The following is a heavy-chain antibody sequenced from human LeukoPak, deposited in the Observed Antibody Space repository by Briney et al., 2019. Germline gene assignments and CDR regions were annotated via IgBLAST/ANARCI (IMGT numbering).Heavy chain of an antibody. J-gene: IGHJ4*02. CDR3: ARQGSGNYLSPVNY. V-gene: IGHV4-39*01. Sequence: SETLSLTCTVSGGXISSSSYYWGWIRQPPGKGLEWFGTIYYSGSTYYNPSLKSRVTISVDTSKNQFSLKLSSVTAADTAVYYCARQGSGNYLSPVNYWGQGTLVTVSS. CDR2: IYYSGST. D-gene: IGHD1-26*01. CDR1: GGXISSSSYY.